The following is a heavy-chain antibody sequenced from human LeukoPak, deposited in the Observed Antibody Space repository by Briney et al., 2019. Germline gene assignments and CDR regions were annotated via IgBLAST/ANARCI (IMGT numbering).Heavy chain of an antibody. CDR1: GFTVSSNY. CDR2: IYSGGST. V-gene: IGHV3-53*01. J-gene: IGHJ5*02. D-gene: IGHD6-6*01. Sequence: PGGSLRLSCGASGFTVSSNYMSWVRQAPGKGLEWVSVIYSGGSTYYADSVKGRFTISRDNSKNTLYLQMNSLRAEDTAVYYCARVGSSNWFDPWGQGTLVTVSS. CDR3: ARVGSSNWFDP.